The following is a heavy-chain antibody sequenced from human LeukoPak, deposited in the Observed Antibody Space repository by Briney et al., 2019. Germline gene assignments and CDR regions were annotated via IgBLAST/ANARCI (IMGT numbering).Heavy chain of an antibody. V-gene: IGHV3-21*05. CDR1: GFTFSSYS. J-gene: IGHJ3*02. CDR2: ISSSSSYI. Sequence: GGSLRHSCAASGFTFSSYSMNWVRQAPGKGLEWVSYISSSSSYIYYADSVKGRFTISRDNAKNSLYLQMNSLRAEDTAVCYCARDAPSGWELLNAFDIWGQGTMVTVSS. CDR3: ARDAPSGWELLNAFDI. D-gene: IGHD1-26*01.